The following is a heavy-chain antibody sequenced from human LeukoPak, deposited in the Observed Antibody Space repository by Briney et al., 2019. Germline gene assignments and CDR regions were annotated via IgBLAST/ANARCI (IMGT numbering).Heavy chain of an antibody. CDR2: ISWNSGSI. D-gene: IGHD1-26*01. Sequence: PGGSLTLSCPPSGFTFDDYAMHWVRPPPGKGLAWVAGISWNSGSIGYVDSVKGRFTLSRDSAKSSLSLQMSSLRAEDMAVYYCAKGRSYSYTAHPFDYWGQGTLVTVSS. CDR3: AKGRSYSYTAHPFDY. J-gene: IGHJ4*02. V-gene: IGHV3-9*03. CDR1: GFTFDDYA.